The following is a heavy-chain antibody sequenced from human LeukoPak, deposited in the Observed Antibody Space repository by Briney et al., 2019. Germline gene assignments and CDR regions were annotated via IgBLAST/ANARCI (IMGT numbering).Heavy chain of an antibody. Sequence: SETLSLTCTVSGGSISSGSYYWSWIRQPPGKGLEWIGYIYYSGSTYYNPSLKSRVTISVDTSKNQFSLKLSSVTAADTAVYYCARDTIAAAGVFDYWGQGTLVTVSS. V-gene: IGHV4-30-4*08. CDR2: IYYSGST. J-gene: IGHJ4*02. CDR3: ARDTIAAAGVFDY. CDR1: GGSISSGSYY. D-gene: IGHD6-13*01.